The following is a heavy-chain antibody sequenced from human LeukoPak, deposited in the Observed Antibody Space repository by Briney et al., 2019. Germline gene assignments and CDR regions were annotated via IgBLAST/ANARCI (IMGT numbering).Heavy chain of an antibody. CDR2: INHSGST. Sequence: SETLSLTCTASGGSISSSSYYWSWIRQPPGKGLEWIGEINHSGSTNYNPSLKSRVTISVDTSKNQFSLKLSSVTAADTAVYYCARVSDLDVTTDYWGQGALVTVSS. CDR3: ARVSDLDVTTDY. D-gene: IGHD4-11*01. V-gene: IGHV4-39*07. CDR1: GGSISSSSYY. J-gene: IGHJ4*02.